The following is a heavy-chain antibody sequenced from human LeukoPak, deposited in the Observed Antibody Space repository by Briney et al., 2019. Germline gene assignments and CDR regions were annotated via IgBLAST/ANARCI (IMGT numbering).Heavy chain of an antibody. CDR1: GFTFSSYE. V-gene: IGHV3-20*04. Sequence: PGGSLRLSCAASGFTFSSYEMNWVRLAPGKGLEWVSGINWNGGSIGYAHSVKGRFTISRDNAKNSLYLQMNSLRAEDTALYYCARVGIYGDYGRYFDYWGQGTLVTVSS. J-gene: IGHJ4*02. D-gene: IGHD4-17*01. CDR3: ARVGIYGDYGRYFDY. CDR2: INWNGGSI.